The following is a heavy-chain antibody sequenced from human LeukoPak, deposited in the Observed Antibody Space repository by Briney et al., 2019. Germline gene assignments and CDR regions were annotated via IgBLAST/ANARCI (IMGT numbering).Heavy chain of an antibody. CDR2: IYYSGST. CDR1: GGSISSSSYY. Sequence: SETLSLTCTVSGGSISSSSYYWGWIRQPPGKGLEWIGSIYYSGSTYYNPSLKSRVTISVDASKNQFSLNLSSVTAADTAVYYCARGDCSSTSCYLSDWFDPWGQGTLVTVSS. D-gene: IGHD2-2*01. V-gene: IGHV4-39*01. J-gene: IGHJ5*02. CDR3: ARGDCSSTSCYLSDWFDP.